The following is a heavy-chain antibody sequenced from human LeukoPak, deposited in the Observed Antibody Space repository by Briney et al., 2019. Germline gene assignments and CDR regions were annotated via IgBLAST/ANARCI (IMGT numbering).Heavy chain of an antibody. CDR3: ARSNQADDY. CDR2: ISSSGTTI. D-gene: IGHD1-14*01. Sequence: GGSLRLSCAASGLTFSDYYMSWIRQAPGKGLEWVSYISSSGTTIYYADSVKGRFTISRDNAKNTLYLQMDSLRAEDTGVYYCARSNQADDYWGQGTLVTVSS. V-gene: IGHV3-11*04. CDR1: GLTFSDYY. J-gene: IGHJ4*02.